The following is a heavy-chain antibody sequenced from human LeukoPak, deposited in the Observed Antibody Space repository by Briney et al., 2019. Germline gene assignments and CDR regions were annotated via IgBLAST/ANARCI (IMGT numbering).Heavy chain of an antibody. Sequence: GGSLRLSCAASGFTFSSYCMSWVRQAPGKGLEWVSSISADGAGRYYADSVKGRFIISRDNSRNTLYMQMISLRAEDTAVYNCARIITAAGSDYWGQGTLVIVSS. CDR3: ARIITAAGSDY. J-gene: IGHJ4*02. CDR1: GFTFSSYC. V-gene: IGHV3-23*01. CDR2: ISADGAGR. D-gene: IGHD2-15*01.